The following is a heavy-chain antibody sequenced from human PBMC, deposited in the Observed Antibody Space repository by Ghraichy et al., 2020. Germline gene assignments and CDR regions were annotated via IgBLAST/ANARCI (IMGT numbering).Heavy chain of an antibody. CDR1: GFTFSNYA. J-gene: IGHJ4*02. V-gene: IGHV3-23*01. Sequence: GSLRLSCAASGFTFSNYAMSWVRQAPGKGLEWVSAISGSGGNTYYADSVKGRFTISRDNSKNTLFLQMNSLRAEDTAVYYCAKDADYSHYAWSDYWGQGALVTVSS. D-gene: IGHD4-11*01. CDR3: AKDADYSHYAWSDY. CDR2: ISGSGGNT.